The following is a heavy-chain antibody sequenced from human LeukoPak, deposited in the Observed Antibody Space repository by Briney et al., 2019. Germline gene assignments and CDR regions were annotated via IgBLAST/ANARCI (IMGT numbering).Heavy chain of an antibody. CDR3: ARDLSALAATYHFDY. Sequence: GGPLKISCAGSGYSFTTYWIGWVRQVPGKGLEWMGIIHPGDCDTKYSPSFQGQVTFSADKSISTAYLQWSSLKASDTAIYYCARDLSALAATYHFDYWGQGTLVTVSS. J-gene: IGHJ4*02. CDR2: IHPGDCDT. V-gene: IGHV5-51*01. D-gene: IGHD6-19*01. CDR1: GYSFTTYW.